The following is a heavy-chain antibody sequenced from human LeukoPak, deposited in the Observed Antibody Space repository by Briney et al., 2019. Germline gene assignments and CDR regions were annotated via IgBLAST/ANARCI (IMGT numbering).Heavy chain of an antibody. D-gene: IGHD1-26*01. J-gene: IGHJ4*02. CDR1: GGSFSTYC. V-gene: IGHV4-59*01. Sequence: PSETLSLTGTDSGGSFSTYCWSWIRQPPGKGLEWIGYIYYSGSTDYNPSLKSRVTISVNSSKNQFSLKLSSVTAADTAVYFCARTDSGTAIDYWGQGTLVTVSS. CDR2: IYYSGST. CDR3: ARTDSGTAIDY.